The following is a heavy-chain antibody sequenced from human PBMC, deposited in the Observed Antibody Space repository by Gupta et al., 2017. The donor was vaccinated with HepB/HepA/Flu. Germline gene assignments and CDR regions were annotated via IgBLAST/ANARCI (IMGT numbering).Heavy chain of an antibody. J-gene: IGHJ4*02. CDR2: ISYDGSNK. V-gene: IGHV3-30*18. Sequence: QVQLVESGGGVVQPGRSLRLSCAASGFTFSSYGMHWVRQAPGKGLEWVAVISYDGSNKYYADSVKGRFTISRDNSKNTLYLQMNSLRAEDTAVYYCAKGGEGWSGYYYYFDYWGQGTLVTVSS. CDR1: GFTFSSYG. CDR3: AKGGEGWSGYYYYFDY. D-gene: IGHD3-3*01.